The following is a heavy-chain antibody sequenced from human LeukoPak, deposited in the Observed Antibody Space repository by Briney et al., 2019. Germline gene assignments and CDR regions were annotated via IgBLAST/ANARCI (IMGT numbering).Heavy chain of an antibody. Sequence: PSETLSLTCTVSGCSISSGYYWGWIRQPPGKGLEWIGSIYHSGSTYYNPSLKSRVTISVDTSKNQFSLKLSSVTAADTAVYYCARTDRTGALGRFRMRSDAFDIWGQGTMVTVSS. CDR2: IYHSGST. CDR3: ARTDRTGALGRFRMRSDAFDI. CDR1: GCSISSGYY. V-gene: IGHV4-38-2*02. D-gene: IGHD3-3*01. J-gene: IGHJ3*02.